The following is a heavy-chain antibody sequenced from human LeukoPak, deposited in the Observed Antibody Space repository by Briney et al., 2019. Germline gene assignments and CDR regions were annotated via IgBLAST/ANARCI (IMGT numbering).Heavy chain of an antibody. D-gene: IGHD3-22*01. J-gene: IGHJ5*02. V-gene: IGHV4-39*07. CDR1: GGSISSSSYY. Sequence: SETLSLTCTVSGGSISSSSYYWGWIRQPPGKGLEWIGNIYYSGSTYYNPSLKSRVTISVDTSKNQFSLKLSSVTAADTAVYYCAREILVVVMFDPWGQGTLVTVSS. CDR3: AREILVVVMFDP. CDR2: IYYSGST.